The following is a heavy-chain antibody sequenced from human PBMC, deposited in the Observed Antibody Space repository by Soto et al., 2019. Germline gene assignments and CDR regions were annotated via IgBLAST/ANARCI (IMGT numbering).Heavy chain of an antibody. Sequence: ASVKVSCKASGYTFTNYDINWVRQATGQGLEWMGWMNPNSGNTSYAQKFQGRVTMTRNTSISTAYMELSSLRSEDTAVYYCARRPYDSSGYYSSFVYWGQGTLVTVSS. CDR2: MNPNSGNT. CDR3: ARRPYDSSGYYSSFVY. V-gene: IGHV1-8*01. CDR1: GYTFTNYD. D-gene: IGHD3-22*01. J-gene: IGHJ4*02.